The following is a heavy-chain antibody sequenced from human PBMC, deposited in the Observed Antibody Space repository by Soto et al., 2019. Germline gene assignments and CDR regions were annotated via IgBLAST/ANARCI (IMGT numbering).Heavy chain of an antibody. V-gene: IGHV4-61*01. CDR2: IYYSGST. CDR1: GGSVSSGSYY. D-gene: IGHD6-13*01. J-gene: IGHJ4*02. CDR3: ARGYSSSHFDY. Sequence: QVQLQESGPGLVKPSETLSLTCTVSGGSVSSGSYYWSWIRQPPGKGLEWIGYIYYSGSTNYNPSHKSRVTISVDTSKNQFSLKLSSVTAADTAVYYCARGYSSSHFDYWGQGTLVTVSS.